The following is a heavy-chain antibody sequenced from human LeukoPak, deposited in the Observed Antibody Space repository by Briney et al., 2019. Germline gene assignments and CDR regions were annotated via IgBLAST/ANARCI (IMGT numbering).Heavy chain of an antibody. D-gene: IGHD2-8*02. CDR1: GFTFSNYW. CDR3: ATYRQVLLPFES. J-gene: IGHJ4*02. Sequence: GGSLRLSCAASGFTFSNYWMIWVRQPPGKGLEWVSSIFPSGGEIHYADSVRGRFTISRDNSKSTLSLQMNSLRAEDTAIYYCATYRQVLLPFESWGQGTLVTVSS. V-gene: IGHV3-23*01. CDR2: IFPSGGEI.